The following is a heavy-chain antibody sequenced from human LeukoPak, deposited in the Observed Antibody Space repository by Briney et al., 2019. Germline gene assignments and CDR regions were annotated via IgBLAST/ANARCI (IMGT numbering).Heavy chain of an antibody. J-gene: IGHJ4*02. CDR1: GFTFSSYA. CDR2: INWNGGST. V-gene: IGHV3-20*04. CDR3: ARERAYYFDY. Sequence: PGGSLRLSCAASGFTFSSYAMSWVRQAPGKGLEWVSGINWNGGSTGYADSVRGRFTISRDNAKNSLYLQMNSLRAEDTALYYCARERAYYFDYWGQGTLVTVSS.